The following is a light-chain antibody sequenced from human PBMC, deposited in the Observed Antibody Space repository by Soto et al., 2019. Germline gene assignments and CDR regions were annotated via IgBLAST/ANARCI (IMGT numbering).Light chain of an antibody. CDR3: QQYGRSPLT. CDR2: GAS. Sequence: EIVLTQSPCTLSLSPGERATLSCRASQSVSSSFCDWYQQKPGEAPRLLIYGASSRATGIPDRFSGSGSGTDFTFTISRLEPEDVAVYYCQQYGRSPLTFGGGNQVEIK. V-gene: IGKV3-20*01. J-gene: IGKJ4*01. CDR1: QSVSSSF.